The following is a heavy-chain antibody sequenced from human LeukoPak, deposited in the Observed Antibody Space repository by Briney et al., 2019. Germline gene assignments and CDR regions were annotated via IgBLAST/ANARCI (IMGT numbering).Heavy chain of an antibody. CDR3: ARAMGSVLLWFGELLDY. V-gene: IGHV4-4*02. D-gene: IGHD3-10*01. CDR1: GGSISSSNW. CDR2: IYHSGST. Sequence: PSGTLSLTCAVSGGSISSSNWWSWVRQPPGKGLEWIGEIYHSGSTNYNPSLKSRVTISVDTSKNQFSLKLSSVTAADTAVYYCARAMGSVLLWFGELLDYWGQGTLVTVSS. J-gene: IGHJ4*02.